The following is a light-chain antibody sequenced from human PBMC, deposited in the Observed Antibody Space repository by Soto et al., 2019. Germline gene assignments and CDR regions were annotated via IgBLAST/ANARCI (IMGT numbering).Light chain of an antibody. V-gene: IGKV3-15*01. J-gene: IGKJ1*01. CDR1: QNVNSH. Sequence: EIVMTQSPATLSVSPGERATLSCRASQNVNSHLAWYQQKPGQSPRLLIYGASTRATGIPARFSGRGSGTEFTLTISSLQSEDFAVYFCQQHQNWLTFGQGTKVEIK. CDR3: QQHQNWLT. CDR2: GAS.